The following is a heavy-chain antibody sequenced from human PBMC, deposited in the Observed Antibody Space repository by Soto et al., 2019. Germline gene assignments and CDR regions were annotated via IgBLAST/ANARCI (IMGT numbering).Heavy chain of an antibody. CDR3: ARLPNKSPQN. Sequence: EVQLVESGGGLVQPGGSLRLSCVASGFTFSSYWMHWVRQAPGKGLVWVSSNDGSSIYADPVKGRFTISRDNAKNTLYLKMNSLSAEDTAVYYCARLPNKSPQNWGQGTLVIVSP. CDR2: SNDGSS. V-gene: IGHV3-74*01. J-gene: IGHJ1*01. CDR1: GFTFSSYW.